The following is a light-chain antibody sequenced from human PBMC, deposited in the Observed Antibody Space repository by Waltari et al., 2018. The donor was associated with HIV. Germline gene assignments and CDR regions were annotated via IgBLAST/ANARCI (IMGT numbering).Light chain of an antibody. Sequence: QSALTQPRSVSGSPGQSVTISCTGTSSDICGHNYVSWYQQRPGKVPKLMIYDLTKRPSGVPDRFSGSKSGNTASLTISGLQAEDEADYYCCSFAGSYTWLFGGGTKLTVL. J-gene: IGLJ2*01. V-gene: IGLV2-11*01. CDR3: CSFAGSYTWL. CDR1: SSDICGHNY. CDR2: DLT.